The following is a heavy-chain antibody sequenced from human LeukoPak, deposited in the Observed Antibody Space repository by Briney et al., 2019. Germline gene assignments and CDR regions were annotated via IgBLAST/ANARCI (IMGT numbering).Heavy chain of an antibody. V-gene: IGHV3-23*01. Sequence: AGGSLRLSCAASGFTFSSYAMSWVRQAPGKGLEWVSAISGSGGSTYYADSVKGRFTISGDNSRDTLYLQMNSLRAEDTAVYYCAKGYYDYVWGSYYFDYWGQGTLVTVSS. D-gene: IGHD3-16*01. J-gene: IGHJ4*02. CDR1: GFTFSSYA. CDR2: ISGSGGST. CDR3: AKGYYDYVWGSYYFDY.